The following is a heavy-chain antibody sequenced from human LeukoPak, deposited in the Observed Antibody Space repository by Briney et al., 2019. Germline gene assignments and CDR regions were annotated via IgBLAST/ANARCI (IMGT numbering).Heavy chain of an antibody. CDR1: GFTFSSYG. CDR2: IWYDGSNK. D-gene: IGHD1-26*01. V-gene: IGHV3-33*01. CDR3: ARAPDSGSYSPDAFDI. Sequence: PGGSLRLSCAASGFTFSSYGMHWVRQAPGKGLEWVAVIWYDGSNKYYADSVKGRFTISRDNSKNTLYLQMNSLRAEDTAVYYCARAPDSGSYSPDAFDIWGQGTMVTVSS. J-gene: IGHJ3*02.